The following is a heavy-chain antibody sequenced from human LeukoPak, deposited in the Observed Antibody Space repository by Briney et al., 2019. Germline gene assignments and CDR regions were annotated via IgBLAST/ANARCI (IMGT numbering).Heavy chain of an antibody. J-gene: IGHJ3*02. CDR3: ASLVPAAATNDAFDI. D-gene: IGHD2-2*01. Sequence: PGGSLRLSCAASGFTFDDYGMSWVRQAPGKGLEWVSGISWNGGSTGYADSVKGRFTISRDNAKNSLYLQMNSLRAEDTALYYCASLVPAAATNDAFDIWGQGTMVTVSS. CDR2: ISWNGGST. CDR1: GFTFDDYG. V-gene: IGHV3-20*04.